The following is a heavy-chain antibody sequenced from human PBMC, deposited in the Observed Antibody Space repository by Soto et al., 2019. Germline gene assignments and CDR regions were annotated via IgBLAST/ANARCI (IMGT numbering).Heavy chain of an antibody. CDR3: VRAFCGNCYGYGY. J-gene: IGHJ4*02. D-gene: IGHD5-18*01. CDR2: ISYDGSNK. CDR1: GFTFSSYG. Sequence: SLRLSCAASGFTFSSYGMHFVRQAPGKGLEWVAYISYDGSNKYYADSVKGRFTISRDNAKNSLYLQMNSLRDEDTAVYYCVRAFCGNCYGYGYWGQGTLVTVSS. V-gene: IGHV3-30*03.